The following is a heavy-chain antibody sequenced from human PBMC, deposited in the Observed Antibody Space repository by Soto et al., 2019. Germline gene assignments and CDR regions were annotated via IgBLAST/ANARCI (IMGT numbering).Heavy chain of an antibody. Sequence: SETLSLTCTVSGDSITSTSYYWGWIRQPSGKGLEWIGCIHYSGSTYYNPSLRSRVTSSVDTSKNQFSLKVSSVTAADTAVYYCARRLFSSIWPSYFDYWGEGTLVTVSS. CDR2: IHYSGST. CDR3: ARRLFSSIWPSYFDY. CDR1: GDSITSTSYY. V-gene: IGHV4-39*01. J-gene: IGHJ4*02. D-gene: IGHD6-13*01.